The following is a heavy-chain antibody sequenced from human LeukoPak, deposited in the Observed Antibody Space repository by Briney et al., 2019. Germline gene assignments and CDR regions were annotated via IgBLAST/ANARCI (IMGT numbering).Heavy chain of an antibody. J-gene: IGHJ4*02. Sequence: GGSLRLSCAASGFTFSSYAMSWVRPAPGKGLEWVSAISGSGGSTYYADSVKGRFTISRDNSKNTLYMQMNSLRAEDTAVYYCAKVWSSGWYIFDYWGQGTLVTVSS. V-gene: IGHV3-23*01. D-gene: IGHD6-19*01. CDR3: AKVWSSGWYIFDY. CDR2: ISGSGGST. CDR1: GFTFSSYA.